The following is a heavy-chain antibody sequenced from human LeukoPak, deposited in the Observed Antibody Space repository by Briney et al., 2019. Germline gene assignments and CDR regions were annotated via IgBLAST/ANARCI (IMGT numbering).Heavy chain of an antibody. D-gene: IGHD6-19*01. CDR3: ARELTRYSSGVWNY. V-gene: IGHV3-30*04. Sequence: GGSLRLSFAASGFTFSSYAMHWVRQAPGKGLEWVAVISYDGSNKYYADTVKGRFTISRDNSRNTLYLQMISLRAEDTAVYYCARELTRYSSGVWNYWGQGTLVTVSS. CDR1: GFTFSSYA. CDR2: ISYDGSNK. J-gene: IGHJ4*02.